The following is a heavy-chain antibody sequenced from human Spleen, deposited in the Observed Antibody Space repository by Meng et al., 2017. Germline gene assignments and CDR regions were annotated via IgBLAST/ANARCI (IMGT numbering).Heavy chain of an antibody. J-gene: IGHJ6*02. Sequence: ASVKVSCKASGYTFTSYGISWVRQAPGQGLEWMGWISPYNGNTNYAQKLQGRVTMTTDTSTSTAYMELRSLRSDDTAVYYCARGVMGGSGSYWDYYYYGMDVWGQGTTVTVSS. CDR2: ISPYNGNT. CDR3: ARGVMGGSGSYWDYYYYGMDV. CDR1: GYTFTSYG. D-gene: IGHD3-10*01. V-gene: IGHV1-18*01.